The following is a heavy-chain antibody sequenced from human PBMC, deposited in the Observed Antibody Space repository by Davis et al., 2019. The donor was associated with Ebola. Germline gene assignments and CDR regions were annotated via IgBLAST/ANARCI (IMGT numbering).Heavy chain of an antibody. D-gene: IGHD5-24*01. Sequence: GESLKISCAASGFTFSSYSMNWVRQAPGKGLEWVSYISSSGSTIYYADSVKGRFTISRDNAKNSLYLQMNSLRAEDTAVYYCAREGSDGYPMPNYFDYWGQGTLVTVSS. J-gene: IGHJ4*02. CDR2: ISSSGSTI. CDR3: AREGSDGYPMPNYFDY. CDR1: GFTFSSYS. V-gene: IGHV3-48*04.